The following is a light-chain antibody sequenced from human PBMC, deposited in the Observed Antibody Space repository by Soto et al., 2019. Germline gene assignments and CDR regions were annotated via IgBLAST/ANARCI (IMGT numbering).Light chain of an antibody. CDR3: QQSYSTPGT. CDR2: AAS. V-gene: IGKV1-39*01. CDR1: QSISSY. Sequence: DIQMTQSPSSLSASLGYIVSITCRASQSISSYLNWYQQKPGKAPKLLIYAASSLQSGVPSRFSGSGSGTDFTLTISSLQPEDFATYYCQQSYSTPGTFGQGTKVDIK. J-gene: IGKJ1*01.